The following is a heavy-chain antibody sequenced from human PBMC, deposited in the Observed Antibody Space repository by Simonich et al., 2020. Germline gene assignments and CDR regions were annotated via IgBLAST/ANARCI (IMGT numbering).Heavy chain of an antibody. CDR3: TRHLGIGAFDI. Sequence: EVQLVESGGGLVQPGRSLRLSCTASGFTFGDYAMSWVRQAPGKGLEWVGFIKSKSYGGTKKYASSVKGRFTISRDDSKSIAYLQMNSLKTEDTAVYYCTRHLGIGAFDIWGQGTMVTVSS. D-gene: IGHD7-27*01. V-gene: IGHV3-49*04. CDR1: GFTFGDYA. CDR2: IKSKSYGGTK. J-gene: IGHJ3*02.